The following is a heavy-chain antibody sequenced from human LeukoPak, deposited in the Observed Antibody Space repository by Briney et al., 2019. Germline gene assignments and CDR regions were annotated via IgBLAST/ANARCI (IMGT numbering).Heavy chain of an antibody. CDR1: GFTFSSYA. CDR2: ISGSGGST. Sequence: PGGSLRLSCAASGFTFSSYAMSWVRQAPGKGLEWVSAISGSGGSTYYAGSVKGRFTISRDNSKNTLYLQMNSLRAEDTAVYYCAKRDYSSGWYAPDYWGQGTLVTVSS. D-gene: IGHD6-19*01. J-gene: IGHJ4*02. CDR3: AKRDYSSGWYAPDY. V-gene: IGHV3-23*01.